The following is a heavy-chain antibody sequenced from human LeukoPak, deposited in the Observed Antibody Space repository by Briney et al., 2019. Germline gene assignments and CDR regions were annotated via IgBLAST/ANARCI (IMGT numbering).Heavy chain of an antibody. CDR2: INWNGGST. V-gene: IGHV3-20*04. CDR3: ARTSSALLDY. CDR1: GFTFDDYG. Sequence: GSLRLSCAASGFTFDDYGMSWVRQAPGKGLEWVSGINWNGGSTGYADSVKGRFTISRDNAKNSLFLQMNSLRAEDTAVYYCARTSSALLDYWGQGTLVTVSS. D-gene: IGHD3-16*01. J-gene: IGHJ4*02.